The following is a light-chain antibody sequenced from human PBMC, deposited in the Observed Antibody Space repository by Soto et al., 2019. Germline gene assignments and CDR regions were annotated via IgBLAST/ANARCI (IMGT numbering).Light chain of an antibody. CDR3: QQYGSSPLT. Sequence: EIVLTQSPGTLSLSPGERATLSCRASQSVSSSFLAWYQQKPGQAPRLLIYGASSRATGIPDRFSGSGSGTDFTLTISRLEPEDFLVYYCQQYGSSPLTFGGGTKVEIK. CDR2: GAS. J-gene: IGKJ4*01. CDR1: QSVSSSF. V-gene: IGKV3-20*01.